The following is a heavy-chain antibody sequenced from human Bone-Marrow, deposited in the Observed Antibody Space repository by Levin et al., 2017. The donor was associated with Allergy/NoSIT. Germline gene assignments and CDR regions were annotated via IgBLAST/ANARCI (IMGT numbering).Heavy chain of an antibody. V-gene: IGHV3-30*18. Sequence: GESLKISCAASGFTFSCCGMHWVRQAPGKGLEWVAVISSDGNKEYYADSVKGRLTISRDNSRNTLYLQMNSLRAEDTAVYYCAKGVGSDSGYDFFFDSWGQGTLITVSS. D-gene: IGHD5-12*01. CDR2: ISSDGNKE. CDR1: GFTFSCCG. J-gene: IGHJ4*02. CDR3: AKGVGSDSGYDFFFDS.